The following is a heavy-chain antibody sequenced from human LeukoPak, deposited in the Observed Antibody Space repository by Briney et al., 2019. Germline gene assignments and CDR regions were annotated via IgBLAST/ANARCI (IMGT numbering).Heavy chain of an antibody. CDR3: ATVYYYGSGSYYNPLDY. CDR1: GYTLTELS. V-gene: IGHV1-24*01. J-gene: IGHJ4*02. CDR2: FDPEDGET. Sequence: ASVKVSCKVSGYTLTELSMHWVRQAPGKGLEWMGGFDPEDGETIYVQKFQGRVTMTEDTSTDTAYMELSSLRSEDTAVYYCATVYYYGSGSYYNPLDYWGQGTLVTVSS. D-gene: IGHD3-10*01.